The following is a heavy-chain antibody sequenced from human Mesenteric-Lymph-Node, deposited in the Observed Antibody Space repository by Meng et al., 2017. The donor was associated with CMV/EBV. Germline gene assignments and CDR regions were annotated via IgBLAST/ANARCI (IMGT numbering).Heavy chain of an antibody. V-gene: IGHV3-33*03. D-gene: IGHD4-11*01. CDR1: GFTFSSYG. CDR3: ARAYSRSFLYHFDY. J-gene: IGHJ4*02. CDR2: IWYDGSNK. Sequence: ASGFTFSSYGMHWVRQAPGKGLEWVAVIWYDGSNKYYADSVKGRFTISRDNAKNSLNLQMNSLRAEDTALYYCARAYSRSFLYHFDYWGQGTLVTVSS.